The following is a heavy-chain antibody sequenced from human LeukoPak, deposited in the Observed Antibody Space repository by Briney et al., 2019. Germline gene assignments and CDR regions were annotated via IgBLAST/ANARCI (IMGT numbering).Heavy chain of an antibody. CDR2: ISYDGSNK. J-gene: IGHJ4*02. V-gene: IGHV3-30*18. D-gene: IGHD3-22*01. CDR1: GFTSSSYG. CDR3: AKDLELLRRITM. Sequence: GRSLRLSCAASGFTSSSYGMHWVRQAPGKGLEWVAVISYDGSNKYYADSVKGRFTISRDNSKNTLYLQMNSLRAEDTAVYYCAKDLELLRRITMRGQGTLVTVSS.